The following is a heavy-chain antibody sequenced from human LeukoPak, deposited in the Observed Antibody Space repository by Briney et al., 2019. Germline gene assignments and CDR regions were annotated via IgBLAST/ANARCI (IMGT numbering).Heavy chain of an antibody. CDR1: GFTFSSYA. D-gene: IGHD6-19*01. Sequence: PGGSLRLSCAASGFTFSSYAMSWVRQAPGKGLEWVSAISGSGGSTYYADSVKGRFTISRDNSKNTPYLQMNSLRAEDTAVYYCAKDVIAVAASSVVAFDIWGQGTMVTVSS. V-gene: IGHV3-23*01. CDR3: AKDVIAVAASSVVAFDI. CDR2: ISGSGGST. J-gene: IGHJ3*02.